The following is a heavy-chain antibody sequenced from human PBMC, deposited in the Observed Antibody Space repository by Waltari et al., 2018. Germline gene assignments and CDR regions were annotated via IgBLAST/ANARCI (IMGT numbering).Heavy chain of an antibody. V-gene: IGHV4-59*01. CDR1: RGSIRSNY. CDR2: IYYNGAT. J-gene: IGHJ6*02. D-gene: IGHD2-2*01. CDR3: ARDRVVPADEPDYYGLDV. Sequence: QVHLQESGPGQVKPSETLSLTCDVSRGSIRSNYWSWILRPPGKGLEWIGYIYYNGATNYNPSLLSRVTISVDTAKNQFSLKLSSVTAADTAVYYCARDRVVPADEPDYYGLDVWGQGTTVTVSS.